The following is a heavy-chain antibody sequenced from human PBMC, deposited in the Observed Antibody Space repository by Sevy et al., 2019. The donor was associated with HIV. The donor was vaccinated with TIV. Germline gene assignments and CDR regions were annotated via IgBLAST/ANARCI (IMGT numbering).Heavy chain of an antibody. CDR2: ISGSGGST. CDR3: AKGLYPQGGSCYDPLCDAFDI. J-gene: IGHJ3*02. CDR1: GFTFSSYA. D-gene: IGHD2-15*01. Sequence: GESLKISCAASGFTFSSYAMSWVRQAPGKGLEWVSAISGSGGSTYYADSVKGRFTISRDNSKNTLYLQMNSLRAEDTAVYYCAKGLYPQGGSCYDPLCDAFDIWGQGTMVTVSS. V-gene: IGHV3-23*01.